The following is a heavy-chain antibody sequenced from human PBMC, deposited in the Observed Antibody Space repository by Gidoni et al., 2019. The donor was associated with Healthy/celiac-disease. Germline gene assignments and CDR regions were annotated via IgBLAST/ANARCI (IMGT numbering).Heavy chain of an antibody. Sequence: QVQLQESGPGLVKPSQTLSLTCTVSGGSISSGSYYWSWIRQPAGKGLEWIGRIYTSGSTNYNPSLKSRVTISVDTSKNQFSLKLSSVTAADTAVYYCARGEQQLALDYWGQGTLVTVSS. D-gene: IGHD6-13*01. J-gene: IGHJ4*02. V-gene: IGHV4-61*02. CDR2: IYTSGST. CDR3: ARGEQQLALDY. CDR1: GGSISSGSYY.